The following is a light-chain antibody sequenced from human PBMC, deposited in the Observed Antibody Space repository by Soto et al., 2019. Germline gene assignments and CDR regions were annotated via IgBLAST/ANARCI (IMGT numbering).Light chain of an antibody. CDR3: QQYNNWPPGT. CDR2: DAS. J-gene: IGKJ1*01. Sequence: EIVLTQSPATLSLSPGERATLSCRASQSVSSYLAWYQQKPGQAPRLLIYDASNRATGIPARFSGSGSGTDFPLTISSLEPEDFAVYYCQQYNNWPPGTFGQGTKVEIK. CDR1: QSVSSY. V-gene: IGKV3-11*01.